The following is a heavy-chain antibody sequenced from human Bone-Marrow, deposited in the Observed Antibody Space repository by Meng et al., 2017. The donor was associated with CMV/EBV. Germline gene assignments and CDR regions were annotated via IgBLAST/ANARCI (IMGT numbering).Heavy chain of an antibody. J-gene: IGHJ3*02. CDR3: AAWDVALDI. CDR2: ISYDGSNT. CDR1: GFTFSSYA. D-gene: IGHD1-26*01. Sequence: LSLTCAASGFTFSSYAMHWVRQAPGKGLEWVAVISYDGSNTYYADSVKGRFTISRDNSKNTLYLQMNSLRAEDTAVYYCAAWDVALDIWGQGTMVTVSS. V-gene: IGHV3-30*04.